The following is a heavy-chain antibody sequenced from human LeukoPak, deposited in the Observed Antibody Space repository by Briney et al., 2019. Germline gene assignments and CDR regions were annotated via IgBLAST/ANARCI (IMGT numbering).Heavy chain of an antibody. V-gene: IGHV3-43*02. Sequence: GGSLRLSCAASGFTFDDYATRGVRKAPAKGLEWVSHISGDGGRTYYAYSVKGRFTLSRDNSKNSLYLQMNRPRTQDTALYYCAKIAVAAAPIGVDFWGQGTLVTVSS. J-gene: IGHJ4*02. CDR2: ISGDGGRT. CDR3: AKIAVAAAPIGVDF. D-gene: IGHD6-13*01. CDR1: GFTFDDYA.